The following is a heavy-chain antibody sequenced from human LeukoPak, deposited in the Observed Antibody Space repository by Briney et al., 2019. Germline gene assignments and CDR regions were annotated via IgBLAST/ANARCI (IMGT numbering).Heavy chain of an antibody. Sequence: GRSLRLSCVASGFTFSSYGMHWVRQAPGKGLEWVSSISSSSSYIYYADSVKGRFTISRDNAKNSLYLQMNSLRAEDTAVYYCARDRGFFDYWGQGTLVTVSS. V-gene: IGHV3-21*01. CDR2: ISSSSSYI. CDR3: ARDRGFFDY. J-gene: IGHJ4*02. D-gene: IGHD3-10*01. CDR1: GFTFSSYG.